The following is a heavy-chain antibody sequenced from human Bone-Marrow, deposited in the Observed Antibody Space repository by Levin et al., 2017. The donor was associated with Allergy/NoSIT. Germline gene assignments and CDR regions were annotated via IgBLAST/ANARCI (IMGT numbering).Heavy chain of an antibody. CDR1: GFTFSSYW. CDR2: IKQDGSEK. Sequence: LSLTCAASGFTFSSYWMSWVRQAPGKGLEWVANIKQDGSEKDYVDSVKGRFTISRDNAENSLFLQMNSLRAEDTAVYYCARAFYSRALFDCWGQGTLVTVSS. D-gene: IGHD6-13*01. J-gene: IGHJ5*01. V-gene: IGHV3-7*01. CDR3: ARAFYSRALFDC.